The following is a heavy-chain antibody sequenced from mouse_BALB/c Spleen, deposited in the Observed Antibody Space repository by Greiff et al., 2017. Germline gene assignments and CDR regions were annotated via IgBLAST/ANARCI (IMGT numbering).Heavy chain of an antibody. J-gene: IGHJ1*01. CDR2: INSNGGST. V-gene: IGHV5-6-2*01. D-gene: IGHD2-3*01. CDR3: ERRDGYYRYFDV. Sequence: EVQGVESGGGLVKLGGSLKLSCAASGFTFSSYYMSWVRQTPEKRLELVAAINSNGGSTYYPDTVKGRFTISRDNAKNTLYLQMSSLKSEDTALYYCERRDGYYRYFDVWGAGTTVTVSA. CDR1: GFTFSSYY.